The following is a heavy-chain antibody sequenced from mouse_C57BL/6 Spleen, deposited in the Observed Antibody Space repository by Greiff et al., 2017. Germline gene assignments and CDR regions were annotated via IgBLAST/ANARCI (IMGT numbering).Heavy chain of an antibody. CDR2: IDPSDSYT. Sequence: LQQPGAELVMPGASVKLSCKASGYTFTSYWMHWVKQRPGQGLEWIGEIDPSDSYTNYNQKFKGKSTLTVDKSSSTAYMQLSSLTSEDSAVYYCASKPRNYDWYFDVWGTGTTVTVSS. CDR1: GYTFTSYW. D-gene: IGHD2-1*01. J-gene: IGHJ1*03. V-gene: IGHV1-69*01. CDR3: ASKPRNYDWYFDV.